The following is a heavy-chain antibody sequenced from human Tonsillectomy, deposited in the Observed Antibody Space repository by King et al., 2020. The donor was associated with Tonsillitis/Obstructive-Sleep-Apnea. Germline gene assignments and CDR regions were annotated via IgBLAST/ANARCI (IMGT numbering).Heavy chain of an antibody. CDR2: NHLADANT. V-gene: IGHV5-51*01. Sequence: QLVQSGAEVKKPGESLKISCKASGYSLTTNWIGWVRQMPGKGLEWMGINHLADANTNYSPSFQVQVTVSADKSISTAYLQWSVLEASATAMYYCARAYNGDYSWDYWGQGTLVTVSS. CDR1: GYSLTTNW. J-gene: IGHJ4*02. CDR3: ARAYNGDYSWDY. D-gene: IGHD4-17*01.